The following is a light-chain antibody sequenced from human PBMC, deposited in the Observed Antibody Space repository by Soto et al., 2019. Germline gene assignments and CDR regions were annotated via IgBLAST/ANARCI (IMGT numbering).Light chain of an antibody. CDR3: QQYGNSPQT. CDR2: GAS. CDR1: QSVGSNY. V-gene: IGKV3-20*01. Sequence: EIVLTQSPGTLSVSPGERATLSCRASQSVGSNYLAWYQQKPGQATRLLIYGASHRATGIPDRFSGSGAGTDFTLTISRLEPEDVAVYYCQQYGNSPQTFGQGTKLEIK. J-gene: IGKJ2*01.